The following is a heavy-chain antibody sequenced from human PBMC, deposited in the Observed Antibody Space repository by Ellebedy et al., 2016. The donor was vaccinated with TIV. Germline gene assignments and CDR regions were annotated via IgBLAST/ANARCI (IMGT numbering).Heavy chain of an antibody. D-gene: IGHD3-10*01. V-gene: IGHV4-61*05. Sequence: GSLRLXXTVSGGSISSSSYYWGWIRQPPGKGLEWIGYIYYSGSTNYNPSLKSRVTISVDTSKNQFSLKLSSVTAADTAVYYCARVSGLGPDYWGQGTLVTVSS. CDR1: GGSISSSSYY. CDR2: IYYSGST. J-gene: IGHJ4*02. CDR3: ARVSGLGPDY.